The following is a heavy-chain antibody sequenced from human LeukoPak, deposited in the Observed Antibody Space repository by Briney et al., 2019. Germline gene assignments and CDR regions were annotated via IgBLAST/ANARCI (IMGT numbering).Heavy chain of an antibody. CDR3: ARGRGSSYYYYGMDV. V-gene: IGHV4-38-2*01. J-gene: IGHJ6*02. Sequence: SETLSLTCAVSGYSISSGYYWGWIRQPPGKGLEWIGSIYHSGSTYYNPSLKSRVTISVDTSKNQFSLKLSSVTAADTAVYYCARGRGSSYYYYGMDVWGQGTTVTVSS. CDR2: IYHSGST. D-gene: IGHD2-15*01. CDR1: GYSISSGYY.